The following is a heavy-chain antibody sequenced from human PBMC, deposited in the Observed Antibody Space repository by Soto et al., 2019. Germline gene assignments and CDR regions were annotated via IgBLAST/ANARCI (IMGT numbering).Heavy chain of an antibody. CDR2: ISYDGSNK. D-gene: IGHD3-22*01. CDR1: GFTFSSYG. Sequence: QVQLVESGGGVVQPGRSLRLSCAASGFTFSSYGMHWVRQAPGKGLEWVAVISYDGSNKYYADSVKGRFTISRDNSKNTLYLQMNSLRAEDTAVYYCAKDGRWSSYYYDSSGYYYGPEFDYWGQGTLVTVSS. J-gene: IGHJ4*02. CDR3: AKDGRWSSYYYDSSGYYYGPEFDY. V-gene: IGHV3-30*18.